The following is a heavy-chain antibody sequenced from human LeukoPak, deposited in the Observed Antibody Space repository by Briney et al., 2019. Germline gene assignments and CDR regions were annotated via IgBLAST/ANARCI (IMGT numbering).Heavy chain of an antibody. CDR1: GFTFSSYW. Sequence: GGSLRLSCAASGFTFSSYWMSWVRQAPGKGREWVANIKQDGSEKYYVDSVKGRFTVSRDNAKNSLYLQMNSLRAEDTAVYYCARDPYSSSWYGRGGFDYWGQGTLVTVSS. J-gene: IGHJ4*02. CDR3: ARDPYSSSWYGRGGFDY. V-gene: IGHV3-7*01. CDR2: IKQDGSEK. D-gene: IGHD6-13*01.